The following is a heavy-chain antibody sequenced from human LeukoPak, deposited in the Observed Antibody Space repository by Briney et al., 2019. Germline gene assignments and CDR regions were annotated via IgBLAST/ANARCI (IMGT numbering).Heavy chain of an antibody. J-gene: IGHJ4*02. D-gene: IGHD2-2*01. CDR1: GFTFDDYA. CDR2: ISWNSGSI. V-gene: IGHV3-9*01. CDR3: AKDTKDYCSSTSCLFDY. Sequence: GGSLRLSCAASGFTFDDYAMHWVRQAPGKGLEWVSGISWNSGSIGYADSVKGRFTISRDNSKNTLYLQMNSLRAEDTAVYYCAKDTKDYCSSTSCLFDYWGQGTLVTVSS.